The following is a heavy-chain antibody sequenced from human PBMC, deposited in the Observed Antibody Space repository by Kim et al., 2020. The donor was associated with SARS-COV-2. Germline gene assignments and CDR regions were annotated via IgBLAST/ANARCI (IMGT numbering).Heavy chain of an antibody. J-gene: IGHJ4*02. V-gene: IGHV3-23*01. CDR3: AHRSGC. Sequence: GSGGGTSSAESVKGRFTISRDNTKNTLYLQMNSLRAEDTAVYYCAHRSGCWGQGTLVTDSS. D-gene: IGHD2-15*01. CDR2: GSGGGT.